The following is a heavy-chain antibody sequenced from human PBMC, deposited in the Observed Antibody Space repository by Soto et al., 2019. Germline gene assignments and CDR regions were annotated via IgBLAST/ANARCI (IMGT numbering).Heavy chain of an antibody. Sequence: QVQLVQSGAEVKKPGSSVKVSCKASGGTFSSYAISWVRQAPGQGLEWMGGVIPIVGTANYAQKFQGRVTITADESTSTAYMELRSLRSEDTAVYYCARDRPERITTVRGDDNWFDPWGQGTLVTVSS. J-gene: IGHJ5*02. CDR1: GGTFSSYA. V-gene: IGHV1-69*01. D-gene: IGHD3-10*01. CDR3: ARDRPERITTVRGDDNWFDP. CDR2: VIPIVGTA.